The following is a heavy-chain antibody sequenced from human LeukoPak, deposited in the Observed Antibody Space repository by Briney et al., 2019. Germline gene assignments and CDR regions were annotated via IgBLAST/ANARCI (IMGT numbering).Heavy chain of an antibody. D-gene: IGHD3-9*01. CDR1: GYTFTSYG. J-gene: IGHJ4*02. Sequence: ASVKVSCKASGYTFTSYGISWVRQAPGQGLEWMGWINPNSGGTNYAQKFQGRVTMTRDTSISTAYMELSRLRSDDTAVYYCARILRYFDWLYYWGQGTLVTVSS. V-gene: IGHV1-2*02. CDR2: INPNSGGT. CDR3: ARILRYFDWLYY.